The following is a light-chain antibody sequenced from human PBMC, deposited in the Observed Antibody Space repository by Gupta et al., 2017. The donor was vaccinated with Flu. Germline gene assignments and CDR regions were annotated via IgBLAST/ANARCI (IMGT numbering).Light chain of an antibody. J-gene: IGLJ1*01. CDR1: DVGGSTY. V-gene: IGLV2-14*01. Sequence: DVGGSTYVSWYQQHPGRAPKLIIYEVSHRPSGIPDRFSASKSDNKAFLTISGLQSEDEADYYCSSYRVSSSDTYVFGSGTKLTVL. CDR2: EVS. CDR3: SSYRVSSSDTYV.